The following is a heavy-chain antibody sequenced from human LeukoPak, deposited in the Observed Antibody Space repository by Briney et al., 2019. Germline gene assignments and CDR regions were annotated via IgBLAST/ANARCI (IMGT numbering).Heavy chain of an antibody. Sequence: ASVTVSCKASGYTFTGYYMHWVRQAPGQGLEWMGWINPNSGGTNYAKTVQGRVTMTRDTSISTAYMELSRLRSDDTAVYYCATRDLRPRAGDTYYYDSSGYPAEEYGMDVWGQGTTVTVSS. CDR3: ATRDLRPRAGDTYYYDSSGYPAEEYGMDV. CDR1: GYTFTGYY. J-gene: IGHJ6*02. D-gene: IGHD3-22*01. V-gene: IGHV1-2*02. CDR2: INPNSGGT.